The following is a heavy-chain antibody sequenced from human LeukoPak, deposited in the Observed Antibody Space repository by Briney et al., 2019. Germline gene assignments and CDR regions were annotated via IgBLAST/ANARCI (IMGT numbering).Heavy chain of an antibody. CDR1: GFTPSSYA. J-gene: IGHJ3*02. V-gene: IGHV3-23*01. CDR3: AKARYSGYAFDAFDM. D-gene: IGHD5-12*01. CDR2: ISGGGGST. Sequence: SGGSLILSCAASGFTPSSYAMNWVRQPPGKGPEWVSVISGGGGSTFYADSVKGRFTISRDNSKNTLYLQMNSLRAEDTAVYYCAKARYSGYAFDAFDMWGQGTMVSVSS.